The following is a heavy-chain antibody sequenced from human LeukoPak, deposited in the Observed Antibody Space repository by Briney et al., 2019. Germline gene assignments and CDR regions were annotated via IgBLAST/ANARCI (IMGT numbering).Heavy chain of an antibody. CDR3: ARVRKDYGDYAFVY. CDR1: GFTFSSYG. Sequence: GGSLRLSCAASGFTFSSYGMHWVRQAPGKRLEWVAVIWCDGSNKYYADSVKGRFTISRDNSKNTLYLQMNSLRAEDTAVYYCARVRKDYGDYAFVYWGQGTLVTVSS. CDR2: IWCDGSNK. V-gene: IGHV3-33*01. J-gene: IGHJ4*02. D-gene: IGHD4-17*01.